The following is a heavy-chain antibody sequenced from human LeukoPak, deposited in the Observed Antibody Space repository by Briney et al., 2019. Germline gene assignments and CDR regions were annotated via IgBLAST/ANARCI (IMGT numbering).Heavy chain of an antibody. CDR3: ARDIYYGSGSPWVLGY. Sequence: GASVKVSCKVSGYTLTELSMHWVRQAPGKGLEWMGGFDPEDGETIYAQKFQGRVTMTEDTSTDTAYMELSSLRSEDTAVYYCARDIYYGSGSPWVLGYWGQGTLVTVSS. V-gene: IGHV1-24*01. D-gene: IGHD3-10*01. CDR2: FDPEDGET. J-gene: IGHJ4*02. CDR1: GYTLTELS.